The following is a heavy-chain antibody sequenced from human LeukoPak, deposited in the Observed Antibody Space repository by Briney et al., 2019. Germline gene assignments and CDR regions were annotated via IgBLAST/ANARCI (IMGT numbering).Heavy chain of an antibody. D-gene: IGHD3-10*01. V-gene: IGHV1-2*02. J-gene: IGHJ4*02. CDR3: ARDKWYYYGSGRQEYYFDY. Sequence: ASVKVSCKASGYTFTAYYIHWVRQAPGQGLEWMGWIDPNSGDTKYVEKFQGRVTMTRDTSISTAYMELSRLRSDDTAVYYCARDKWYYYGSGRQEYYFDYWGQGTLVTVSS. CDR2: IDPNSGDT. CDR1: GYTFTAYY.